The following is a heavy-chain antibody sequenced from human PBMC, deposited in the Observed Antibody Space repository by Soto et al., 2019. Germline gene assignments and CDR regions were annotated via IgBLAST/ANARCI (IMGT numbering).Heavy chain of an antibody. Sequence: LXLXCAAYGFPFSSXDMHWVSQAPGKGLEWVAVTSYDGTSKYYADSVKGRFFISRDNFKNTLYLQMNSLRPEDTDMYYCARDTRYSSGWYDSWGQGTLGTVS. CDR2: TSYDGTSK. J-gene: IGHJ5*01. CDR1: GFPFSSXD. D-gene: IGHD6-19*01. CDR3: ARDTRYSSGWYDS. V-gene: IGHV3-30-3*01.